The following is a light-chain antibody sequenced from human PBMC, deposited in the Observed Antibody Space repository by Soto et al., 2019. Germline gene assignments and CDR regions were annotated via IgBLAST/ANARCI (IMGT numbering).Light chain of an antibody. CDR1: SSDVGGYNY. CDR3: SSYTSSSSYV. Sequence: ALTQPASVSGSPGQSITISCTGTSSDVGGYNYVSWYQQHPGKAPKLIIYEVSNRPSGVSNRFSGSKSGNTASLTISGLQAEDEADYYCSSYTSSSSYVFGTGTKVTVL. CDR2: EVS. V-gene: IGLV2-14*01. J-gene: IGLJ1*01.